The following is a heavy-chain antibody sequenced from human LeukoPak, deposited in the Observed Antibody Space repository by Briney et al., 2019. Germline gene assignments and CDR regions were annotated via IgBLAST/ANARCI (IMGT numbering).Heavy chain of an antibody. V-gene: IGHV3-21*01. J-gene: IGHJ3*01. CDR2: ISSGGRYI. Sequence: GGSLRLSCAASGFNFNVYSMNWVRQAPGKGLEWLSSISSGGRYINYADSVKGQFAISRDNAKDSLYLQMNYVRVEDTAVYFCARDRIHHDDSSDYLPPGAFDVWGQGTLVTVSS. CDR3: ARDRIHHDDSSDYLPPGAFDV. CDR1: GFNFNVYS. D-gene: IGHD3-22*01.